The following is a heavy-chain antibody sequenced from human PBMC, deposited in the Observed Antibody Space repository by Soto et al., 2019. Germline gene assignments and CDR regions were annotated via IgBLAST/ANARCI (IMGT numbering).Heavy chain of an antibody. Sequence: QITLRESGPTLVKPTQTLTLTCSFSGFSLTTSGLSVAWIRQPPGKALEWLTLIYWDDDKRYSPTLKSRLTVTRDTSKNQVVLRMTNLDPVDTATYYCALQPTVTQAFDKWGNGTLVTVSS. J-gene: IGHJ4*01. D-gene: IGHD4-17*01. V-gene: IGHV2-5*02. CDR1: GFSLTTSGLS. CDR2: IYWDDDK. CDR3: ALQPTVTQAFDK.